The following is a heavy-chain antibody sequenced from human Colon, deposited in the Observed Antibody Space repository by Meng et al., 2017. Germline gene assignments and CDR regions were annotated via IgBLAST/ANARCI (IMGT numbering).Heavy chain of an antibody. J-gene: IGHJ4*02. CDR2: IRNKAQRYTT. CDR3: TRVLVQTTGLDY. CDR1: RFTFSDHY. V-gene: IGHV3-72*01. D-gene: IGHD2-8*02. Sequence: GGSLRLSCAASRFTFSDHYMEWVRQAPGKGLEWVGRIRNKAQRYTTEYAASVKGRFTISRDDSKNSLYLQMNSLTTEDTAVYYCTRVLVQTTGLDYWGQGTLVTVSS.